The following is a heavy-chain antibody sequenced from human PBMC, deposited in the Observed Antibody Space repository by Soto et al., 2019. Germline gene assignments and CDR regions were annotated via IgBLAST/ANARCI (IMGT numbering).Heavy chain of an antibody. CDR2: INHSGST. CDR3: ARGPLVLRYFDWLENYGMDV. Sequence: SETLSLTCAVYGGSFSGYYWSWIRQPPGKGLEWIGEINHSGSTNYNPSLKSRVTISVDTSKNQFSLKLSSVTAADTAVYYCARGPLVLRYFDWLENYGMDVWGQGTKVTVSS. D-gene: IGHD3-9*01. V-gene: IGHV4-34*01. CDR1: GGSFSGYY. J-gene: IGHJ6*02.